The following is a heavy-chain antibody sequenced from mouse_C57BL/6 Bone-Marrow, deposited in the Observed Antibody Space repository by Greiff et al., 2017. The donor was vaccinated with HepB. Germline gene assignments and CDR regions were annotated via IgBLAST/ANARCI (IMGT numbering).Heavy chain of an antibody. J-gene: IGHJ2*01. CDR3: ASYYYGYYFAY. CDR2: IRNKANGYTT. V-gene: IGHV7-3*01. D-gene: IGHD1-1*01. Sequence: EVQGVESGGGLVQPGGSLCLSCAASGFTFTDYYMSWVRQPPGRALEWFGVIRNKANGYTTEYSASVKGRFNISIDNSQSILYLQMNALRAEDSATYYCASYYYGYYFAYWGQGTTLTVSS. CDR1: GFTFTDYY.